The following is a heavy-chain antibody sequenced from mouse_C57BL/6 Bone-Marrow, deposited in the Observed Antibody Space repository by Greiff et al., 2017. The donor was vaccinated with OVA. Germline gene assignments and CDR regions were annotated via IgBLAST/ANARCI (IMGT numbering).Heavy chain of an antibody. Sequence: EVQLHQSGPELVKPGASVKISCKASGYSFTGYYMNWVKQSPEKSLEWIGEINPSTGGTTYNQKFKAKATLTVDKSSSTAYMQLKSLTSEDSAVYYCARVTTVVATLYWYFDVWGTGTTVTVSS. CDR2: INPSTGGT. J-gene: IGHJ1*03. CDR3: ARVTTVVATLYWYFDV. D-gene: IGHD1-1*01. CDR1: GYSFTGYY. V-gene: IGHV1-42*01.